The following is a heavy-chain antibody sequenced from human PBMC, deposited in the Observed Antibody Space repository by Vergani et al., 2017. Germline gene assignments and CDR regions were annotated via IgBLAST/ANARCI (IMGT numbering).Heavy chain of an antibody. CDR2: ISYDGSNK. CDR3: AKAMPMIVVPDY. Sequence: QVQLVESGGGVVQPGRSLRLSCAASGFTFSSYGMHWVRQAPGKGLEWVAVISYDGSNKYYADSVKGRFTSSRDNSKNTLYLQMNSLRAEDTAVYYCAKAMPMIVVPDYWGQGTLVTVSS. CDR1: GFTFSSYG. V-gene: IGHV3-30*18. D-gene: IGHD3-22*01. J-gene: IGHJ4*02.